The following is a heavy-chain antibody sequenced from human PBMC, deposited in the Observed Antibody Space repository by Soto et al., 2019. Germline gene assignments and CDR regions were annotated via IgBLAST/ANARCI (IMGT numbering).Heavy chain of an antibody. CDR1: GFTFSSYA. V-gene: IGHV3-64D*06. CDR3: VKANWGLGTRDAFDI. J-gene: IGHJ3*02. Sequence: GGSLRLSCSASGFTFSSYAMHWVRQAPGKGLEYVSAISSNGGSTYYADSVKGRFTISRDNSKNTLYLQMSSLRAEDTAVDYCVKANWGLGTRDAFDIWGQGTMVTVSS. CDR2: ISSNGGST. D-gene: IGHD7-27*01.